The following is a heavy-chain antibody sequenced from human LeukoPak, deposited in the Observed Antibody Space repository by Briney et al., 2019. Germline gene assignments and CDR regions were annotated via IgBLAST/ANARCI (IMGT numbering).Heavy chain of an antibody. Sequence: SETLSLTCTVSGVSINSYYWNWIRQPPGKGLEWIGYIYYHGRSIYNPSLKSRVAISLDTSKNQFSLTLTSVTAADTAVYYCARGRYYYGNSAYYYFEYWGQGTLVTVSS. CDR2: IYYHGRS. D-gene: IGHD3-22*01. J-gene: IGHJ4*02. CDR1: GVSINSYY. CDR3: ARGRYYYGNSAYYYFEY. V-gene: IGHV4-59*01.